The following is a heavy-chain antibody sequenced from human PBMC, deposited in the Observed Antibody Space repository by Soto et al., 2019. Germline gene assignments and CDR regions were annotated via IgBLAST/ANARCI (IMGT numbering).Heavy chain of an antibody. J-gene: IGHJ6*03. CDR3: AREEEGTTVTPNRLYYYYYMDV. V-gene: IGHV3-33*01. CDR1: GFTFSSYG. Sequence: QPGGSLSLSCAASGFTFSSYGMHWVRRAPGKGLEWVAVIWYDGSNKYYADSVKGRFTISRDNSKNTLYLQMNSLRAEDTAVYYCAREEEGTTVTPNRLYYYYYMDVWGKGTTVTVSS. CDR2: IWYDGSNK. D-gene: IGHD4-17*01.